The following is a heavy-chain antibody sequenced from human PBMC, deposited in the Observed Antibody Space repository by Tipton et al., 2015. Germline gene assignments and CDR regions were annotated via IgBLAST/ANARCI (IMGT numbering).Heavy chain of an antibody. CDR2: IYYSGTA. CDR3: AREGDVDIVTATGGFAFDI. V-gene: IGHV4-31*02. D-gene: IGHD5-12*01. J-gene: IGHJ3*02. Sequence: TWIRQHPGKGLEWIGYIYYSGTAYYNPSLKSRVTISVDTSKNHFSLKLSSVTAADTAVYYCAREGDVDIVTATGGFAFDIWGQGTLVTVSS.